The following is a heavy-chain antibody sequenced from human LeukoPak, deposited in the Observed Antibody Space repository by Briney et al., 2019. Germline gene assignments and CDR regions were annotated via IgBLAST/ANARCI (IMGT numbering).Heavy chain of an antibody. D-gene: IGHD5/OR15-5a*01. CDR3: AGGGDIVSTPFDY. CDR1: GGSISSYY. V-gene: IGHV4-59*01. Sequence: SETLSLTCTVSGGSISSYYWSWIRQPPGKGLEWIGYIYYSGSTNYNPSLKSRVTISVDTSKNQFSLKLSSVTAADTAVYYCAGGGDIVSTPFDYWGQGTLVTVSS. J-gene: IGHJ4*02. CDR2: IYYSGST.